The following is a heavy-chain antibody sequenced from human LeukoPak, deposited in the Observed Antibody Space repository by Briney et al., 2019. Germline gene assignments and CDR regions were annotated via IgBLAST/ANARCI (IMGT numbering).Heavy chain of an antibody. J-gene: IGHJ6*03. V-gene: IGHV4-59*01. CDR3: ARSSGYSSSWYYYYYMDV. Sequence: PSETLSLTCTVSGGSISSYYWSWIRQPPGKGLEWIGYIYYSGSTNYNPSLKSRVTISVDTSKNQFSLKLSSVTAADTAVYYCARSSGYSSSWYYYYYMDVWGKGTTVTVSS. CDR1: GGSISSYY. CDR2: IYYSGST. D-gene: IGHD6-13*01.